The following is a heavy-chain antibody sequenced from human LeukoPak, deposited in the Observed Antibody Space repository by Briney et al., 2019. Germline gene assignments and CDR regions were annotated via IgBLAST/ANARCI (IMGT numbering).Heavy chain of an antibody. J-gene: IGHJ4*02. Sequence: PGGSLRLSCAASGFTFSNAWMNWVRQAPGKGLEWVGRIKSNSDGGTTAYAAPVKGRFTISRADSKDTLYLHMNSLETEAAAVYYCPTSDTAIVNYLDNSGQGTQVTASP. D-gene: IGHD5-18*01. CDR3: PTSDTAIVNYLDN. CDR1: GFTFSNAW. CDR2: IKSNSDGGTT. V-gene: IGHV3-15*01.